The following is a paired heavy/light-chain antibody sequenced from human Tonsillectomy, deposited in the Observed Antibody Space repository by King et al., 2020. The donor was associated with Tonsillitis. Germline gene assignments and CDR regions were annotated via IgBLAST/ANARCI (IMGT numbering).Light chain of an antibody. CDR1: SGSRSF. Sequence: NFMLTQPHSVSESPGKTVTISCTGISGSRSFVQWYQQRPGSAPTTVIYENDQRASGVPDRFSGSIDSSSDSASLTISGLKTEDEAVYFCQSYDSRNRWVFGGGTRLTVL. CDR2: END. V-gene: IGLV6-57*02. CDR3: QSYDSRNRWV. J-gene: IGLJ3*02.
Heavy chain of an antibody. V-gene: IGHV3-64D*06. D-gene: IGHD3-3*01. CDR3: VKKSFGVPH. J-gene: IGHJ4*02. Sequence: EVQLVESGGGLVQPGGSLRLSCSASGFTFSTYGLHWVRQAPGKGLEYVSAVSATGDRTYYADSVKGRFTISRDKSKDAMYLQMSSLTAEDTAVYYCVKKSFGVPHWGQGTQVTVSS. CDR1: GFTFSTYG. CDR2: VSATGDRT.